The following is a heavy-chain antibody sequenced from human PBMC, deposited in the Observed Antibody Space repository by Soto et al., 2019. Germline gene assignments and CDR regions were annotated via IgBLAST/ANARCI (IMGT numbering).Heavy chain of an antibody. Sequence: QVQLVQSGAEVKKPGASVKVSCKASGYTFTSYAMHWVRQAPGQRLEWMGWINAGNGNTKYSQKFQGRVTITRDKSASTAYMELSSLRSEDTAVYYCASDEAPMQQLVFDPWGQGALVTVSS. CDR2: INAGNGNT. CDR3: ASDEAPMQQLVFDP. V-gene: IGHV1-3*01. D-gene: IGHD6-13*01. CDR1: GYTFTSYA. J-gene: IGHJ5*02.